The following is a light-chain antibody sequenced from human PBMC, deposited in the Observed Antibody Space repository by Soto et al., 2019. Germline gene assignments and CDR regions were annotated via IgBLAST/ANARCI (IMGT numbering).Light chain of an antibody. CDR3: QQANSFPWT. J-gene: IGKJ1*01. V-gene: IGKV3D-20*02. Sequence: EVVLTQSPSTLSLSPGERATLSCRASQSVSSSYLAWYQQKPGQAPRLLIYGASSRATGIPDRFSGSGSGTDFTLTISRLEPEDFATYYCQQANSFPWTFGQGTKVDIK. CDR1: QSVSSSY. CDR2: GAS.